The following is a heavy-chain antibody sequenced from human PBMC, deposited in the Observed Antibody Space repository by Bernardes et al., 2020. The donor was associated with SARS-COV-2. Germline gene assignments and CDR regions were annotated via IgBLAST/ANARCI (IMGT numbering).Heavy chain of an antibody. Sequence: ASVKVSCKASGYTFSGDFIHWVRRSPGQGLQWMGWINPNTGGTKSAQKFQGRVTMTRDTSISTVYMELSRLTSDDTAVYYCARTFYYDRGGDSVFDLWGQGTPVTVSS. CDR2: INPNTGGT. D-gene: IGHD2-21*01. J-gene: IGHJ4*02. CDR1: GYTFSGDF. V-gene: IGHV1-2*02. CDR3: ARTFYYDRGGDSVFDL.